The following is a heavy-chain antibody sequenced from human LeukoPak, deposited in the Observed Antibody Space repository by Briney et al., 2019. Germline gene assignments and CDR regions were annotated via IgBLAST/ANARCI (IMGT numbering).Heavy chain of an antibody. V-gene: IGHV3-21*01. Sequence: KSGGSLRLSCAASGFTFSSYSMNWVRQAPGKGLEWVSSISSSSSYIYYADSVKGRFTISRDNAKNSLYLQMNSLRAEDTAVYYCARDWLVLGGIAAAGTFDYWGQGTLVTVSS. D-gene: IGHD6-13*01. CDR2: ISSSSSYI. CDR3: ARDWLVLGGIAAAGTFDY. CDR1: GFTFSSYS. J-gene: IGHJ4*02.